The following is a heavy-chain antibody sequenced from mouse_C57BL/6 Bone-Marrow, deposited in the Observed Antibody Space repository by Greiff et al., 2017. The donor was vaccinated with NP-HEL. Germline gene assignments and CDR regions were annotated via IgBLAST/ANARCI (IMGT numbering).Heavy chain of an antibody. CDR3: AREPGPDYFDY. CDR1: GYSITSGYY. J-gene: IGHJ2*01. CDR2: ISYDGSN. Sequence: EVQLVESGPGLVKPSQSLSLTCSVTGYSITSGYYWNWIRQFPGNKLEWMGYISYDGSNNYNPSLKNRISITRDTSKNQFFLKLNSVTTEDTATYYCAREPGPDYFDYWGQGTTLTVSS. V-gene: IGHV3-6*01.